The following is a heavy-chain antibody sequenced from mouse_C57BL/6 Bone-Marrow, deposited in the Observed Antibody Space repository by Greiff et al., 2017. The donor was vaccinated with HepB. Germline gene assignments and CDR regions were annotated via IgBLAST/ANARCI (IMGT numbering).Heavy chain of an antibody. V-gene: IGHV5-17*01. J-gene: IGHJ2*01. CDR3: ARYGSSYPDY. D-gene: IGHD1-1*01. Sequence: EVKLEESGGGLVKPGGSLKLSCAASGFTFSDYGMHWVRQAPEKGLEWVAYISSGSSTIYYADTVKGRFTISRDNAKNTLFLQMTSLRSEDTAMYYCARYGSSYPDYWGQGTTLTVSS. CDR2: ISSGSSTI. CDR1: GFTFSDYG.